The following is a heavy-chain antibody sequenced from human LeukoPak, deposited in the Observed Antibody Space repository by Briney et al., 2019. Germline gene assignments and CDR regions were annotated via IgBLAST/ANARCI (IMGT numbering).Heavy chain of an antibody. Sequence: ASVKVSCKASGYSFVGYGITWVRQAPGQGLEWMGWFNPENGNTNYAQKVQGRVTMTADTSTSTSYMELRSLRSDDTAVYYCARVANTAMAYDYWGQGTLVTVSS. CDR2: FNPENGNT. J-gene: IGHJ4*02. CDR1: GYSFVGYG. D-gene: IGHD5-18*01. CDR3: ARVANTAMAYDY. V-gene: IGHV1-18*01.